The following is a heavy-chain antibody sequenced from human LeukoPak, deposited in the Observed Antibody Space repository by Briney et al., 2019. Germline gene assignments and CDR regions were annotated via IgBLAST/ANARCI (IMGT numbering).Heavy chain of an antibody. CDR3: ASSSWLRDANFDN. CDR1: GGSISSSSYY. D-gene: IGHD2-15*01. Sequence: SETLSLTCTVSGGSISSSSYYWGWIRQPPGKGLEWIGSIYYSGSTYYNPSLKSRATISVDTSKNQFSLKLRSVTAIDTAVYYCASSSWLRDANFDNWGQGTLVTVSS. CDR2: IYYSGST. J-gene: IGHJ4*02. V-gene: IGHV4-39*01.